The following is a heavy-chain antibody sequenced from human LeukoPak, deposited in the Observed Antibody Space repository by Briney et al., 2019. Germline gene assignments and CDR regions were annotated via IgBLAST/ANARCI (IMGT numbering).Heavy chain of an antibody. CDR1: GFTFSSYS. D-gene: IGHD3-22*01. V-gene: IGHV3-21*01. CDR2: ISSSSSYI. J-gene: IGHJ4*02. Sequence: GGSLRLSCAASGFTFSSYSMNWVRQAPGKGLEWVSSISSSSSYIYYADSVKGRFTISRDNAKNSLYLQMNSLRAVDTAVYYCARDSYYDSSGYYYPLFDYWGQGTLVTVSS. CDR3: ARDSYYDSSGYYYPLFDY.